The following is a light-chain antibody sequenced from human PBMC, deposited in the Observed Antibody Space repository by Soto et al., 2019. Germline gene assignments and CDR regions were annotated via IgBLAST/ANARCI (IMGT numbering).Light chain of an antibody. CDR1: SSNIGAGYD. CDR2: GNS. Sequence: QSVLTQPPSVSGAPGQRVTISCTGSSSNIGAGYDVHWYQQLPGTAPKLLIYGNSNRPSGVPDRFYGYKSGTSASLAITGLQAEDEADYYCQSYDSSLSDSGFGGGTKVTVL. CDR3: QSYDSSLSDSG. J-gene: IGLJ3*02. V-gene: IGLV1-40*01.